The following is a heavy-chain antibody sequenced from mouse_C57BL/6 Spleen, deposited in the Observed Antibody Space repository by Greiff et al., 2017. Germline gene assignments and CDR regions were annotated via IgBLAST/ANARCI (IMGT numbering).Heavy chain of an antibody. CDR2: IYPGDGDT. J-gene: IGHJ1*03. Sequence: QVQLQQSGPELVKPGASVKISCKASGYAFSSSWMNWVKQRPGKGLEWIGLIYPGDGDTNYNGKFKGKATLTEDKSSSTAYMQLSNLTSEDSAVDFCAREEGGNYEGYWYFDDWGKGTTVTVSS. CDR1: GYAFSSSW. CDR3: AREEGGNYEGYWYFDD. D-gene: IGHD2-1*01. V-gene: IGHV1-82*01.